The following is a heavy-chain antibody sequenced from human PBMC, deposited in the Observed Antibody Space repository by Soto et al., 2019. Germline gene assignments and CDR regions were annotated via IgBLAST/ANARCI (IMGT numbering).Heavy chain of an antibody. J-gene: IGHJ4*02. CDR1: GGSFSGYY. Sequence: SETLSLTCAVYGGSFSGYYWSWIRQPPGKGLEWIGEINHSGSTNYNPSLKSRVTISVDTSKNQFSLKLSSVTAADTAVYYCARGSRPEVFDYSGQATLVPVSS. CDR2: INHSGST. CDR3: ARGSRPEVFDY. V-gene: IGHV4-34*01.